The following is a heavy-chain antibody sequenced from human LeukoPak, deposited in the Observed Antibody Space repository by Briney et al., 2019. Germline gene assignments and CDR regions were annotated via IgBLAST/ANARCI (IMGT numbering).Heavy chain of an antibody. CDR3: ARQGYYDTSGHYYMDV. V-gene: IGHV4-59*08. CDR1: GDFINNYY. Sequence: SETLSLACTVSGDFINNYYWSWIRQPPGKGLEWIGFIYYSGTTNYNPSLKSRVTISLDTSKSQFSLKLSSVTAADTAIYYCARQGYYDTSGHYYMDVWNKGTTATVSS. CDR2: IYYSGTT. J-gene: IGHJ6*03. D-gene: IGHD3-22*01.